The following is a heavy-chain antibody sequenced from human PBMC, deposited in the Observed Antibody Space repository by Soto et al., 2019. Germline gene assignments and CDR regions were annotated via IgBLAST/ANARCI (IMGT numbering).Heavy chain of an antibody. Sequence: GESLKISCKASGYIFIDYWIGWVRQMPGKGLEWMGIVYPRDSDTRYSPSFQGQVTISADRSTGTAFLQWRSLKASDTALYHCHRHPLPVYSIHFTYWGQGTLVTVS. V-gene: IGHV5-51*01. J-gene: IGHJ4*02. CDR1: GYIFIDYW. CDR3: HRHPLPVYSIHFTY. D-gene: IGHD2-15*01. CDR2: VYPRDSDT.